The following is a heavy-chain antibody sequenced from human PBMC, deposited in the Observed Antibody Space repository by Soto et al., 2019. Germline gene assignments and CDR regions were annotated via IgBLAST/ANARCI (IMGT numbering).Heavy chain of an antibody. CDR2: IVPLVDIA. D-gene: IGHD5-12*01. CDR3: SRSRGFATRFASFDF. Sequence: QVQLVQSGAEFKKPGSSVKLSCRASGGTFSSYTLNWVRQAPGQGPQWMGKIVPLVDIANYEQKLQGRVTIPEVKSTNVFSVVLVSLISWGRAVFYFSRSRGFATRFASFDFWGPGIRVNGSS. J-gene: IGHJ4*02. V-gene: IGHV1-69*02. CDR1: GGTFSSYT.